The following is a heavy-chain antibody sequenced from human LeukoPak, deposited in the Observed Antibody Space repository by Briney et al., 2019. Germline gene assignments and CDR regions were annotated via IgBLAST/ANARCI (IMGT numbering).Heavy chain of an antibody. CDR2: ISYDGSNK. Sequence: GSLRLSCAAPGFTFSCYAMPLVRPAPGKGLEGVAVISYDGSNKYYADSVKGRFTISRDNAKNSLYLQMNSLRAEDTAVYYCARDSGLLWFGELHYWGQGTLVTVSS. CDR1: GFTFSCYA. D-gene: IGHD3-10*01. J-gene: IGHJ4*02. CDR3: ARDSGLLWFGELHY. V-gene: IGHV3-30-3*01.